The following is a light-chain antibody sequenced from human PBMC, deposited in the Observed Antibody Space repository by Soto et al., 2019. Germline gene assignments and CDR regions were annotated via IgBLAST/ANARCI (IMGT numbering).Light chain of an antibody. V-gene: IGKV3-11*01. CDR2: DTS. J-gene: IGKJ5*01. CDR3: QQYSKWPIT. CDR1: QTVSNK. Sequence: EIVLTQSPATLSSSPGERATLSCRASQTVSNKLAWYQHKPGQAPRLLIYDTSNRATGIPARFSGSGSGTEFSLTISSLQSEDFAVYYCQQYSKWPITFGQGTRLEIK.